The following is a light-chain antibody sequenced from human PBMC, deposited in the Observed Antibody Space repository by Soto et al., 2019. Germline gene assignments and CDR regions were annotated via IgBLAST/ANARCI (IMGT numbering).Light chain of an antibody. CDR2: ISD. CDR3: GSRDDRLHGDV. V-gene: IGLV1-44*01. Sequence: QSVLVQPPSTSGTPRQTVTISCSGSAYNIGVNPVSWYQQLPGMPPKLLIFISDQRPSGVPDRFSGSKSGTSAALAISGLQSEDEADYYCGSRDDRLHGDVFGNGTKLTVL. CDR1: AYNIGVNP. J-gene: IGLJ1*01.